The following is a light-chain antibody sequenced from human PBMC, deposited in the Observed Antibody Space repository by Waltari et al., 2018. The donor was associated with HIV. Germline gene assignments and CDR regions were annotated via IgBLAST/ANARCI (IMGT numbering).Light chain of an antibody. Sequence: QSALTQPHSVSGSPGQSVTISCTGPSSDVVGYNYVSWYQQHPGKAPKLMIYDVSKRPSGVPDRFSGSKSGNTASLTISGLQAEDEADYYCCSYAGSYVFGTGTKVTVL. CDR2: DVS. CDR3: CSYAGSYV. V-gene: IGLV2-11*01. CDR1: SSDVVGYNY. J-gene: IGLJ1*01.